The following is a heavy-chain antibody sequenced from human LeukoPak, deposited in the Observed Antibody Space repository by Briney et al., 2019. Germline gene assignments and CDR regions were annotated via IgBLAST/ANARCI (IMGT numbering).Heavy chain of an antibody. CDR3: AKVTWGSGLNDY. J-gene: IGHJ4*02. CDR1: GFTFSNYA. D-gene: IGHD6-19*01. CDR2: ISGSGDGA. V-gene: IGHV3-23*01. Sequence: PGGSLRLSCVASGFTFSNYAMSWVRQAPGKGLEWVSAISGSGDGAFYADFVKGRFTIFRDNANSTLYLQMDSLTAEDTAIYYCAKVTWGSGLNDYWGQGTLVTVPS.